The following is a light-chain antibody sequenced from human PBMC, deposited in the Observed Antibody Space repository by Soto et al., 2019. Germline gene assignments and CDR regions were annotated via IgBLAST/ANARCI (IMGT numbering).Light chain of an antibody. CDR3: QQYNNWPPGT. CDR2: GAS. CDR1: QSVSSN. J-gene: IGKJ1*01. V-gene: IGKV3-15*01. Sequence: EIVMTQSPATLSVSPGERATLSCRASQSVSSNLAWYQQKPGQAPRLLIYGASTRATGIPTRFSGSGSGTEFNLTISSLQSEDFAFYYCQQYNNWPPGTFGQGTKVEIK.